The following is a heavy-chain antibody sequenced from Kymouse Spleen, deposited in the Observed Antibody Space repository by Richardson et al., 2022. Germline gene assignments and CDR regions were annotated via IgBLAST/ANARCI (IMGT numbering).Heavy chain of an antibody. J-gene: IGHJ6*02. CDR3: ARDKGYCTNGVCLYGMDV. CDR1: GGSISSSNW. Sequence: QVQLQESGPGLVKPSGTLSLTCAVSGGSISSSNWWSWVRQPPGKGLEWIGEIYHSGSTNYNPSLKSRVTISVDKSKNQFSLKLSSVTAADTAVYYCARDKGYCTNGVCLYGMDVWGQGTTVTVSS. D-gene: IGHD2-8*01. CDR2: IYHSGST. V-gene: IGHV4-4*02.